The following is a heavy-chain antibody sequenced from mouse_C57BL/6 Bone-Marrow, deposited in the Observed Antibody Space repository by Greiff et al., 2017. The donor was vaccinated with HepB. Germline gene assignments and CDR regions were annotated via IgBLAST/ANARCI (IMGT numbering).Heavy chain of an antibody. CDR2: IYPGSGST. CDR3: ARVGWLLPSYAMDY. J-gene: IGHJ4*01. Sequence: QVQLKQPGAELVKPGASVKMSCKASGYTFTSYWITWVKQRPGQGLEWIGDIYPGSGSTNYNEKFKSKATLTVDTSSSTPYLQLSSLTSEDSAVYYCARVGWLLPSYAMDYWGQGTSVTVSS. V-gene: IGHV1-55*01. D-gene: IGHD2-3*01. CDR1: GYTFTSYW.